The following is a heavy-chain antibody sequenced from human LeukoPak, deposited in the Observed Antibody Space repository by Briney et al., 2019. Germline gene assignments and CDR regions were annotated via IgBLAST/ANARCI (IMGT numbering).Heavy chain of an antibody. CDR1: GGSISSYY. Sequence: SETLSLTCTVSGGSISSYYWSWIRQPAGKGLEWIGRIYTSGSTNYNPSLKSRVTMSVDTSKNQFSLKLSSVTAADTAVYYCARDLSGSARSGCSSGWDFDPWGQGTLVTVSS. J-gene: IGHJ5*02. CDR2: IYTSGST. D-gene: IGHD6-19*01. CDR3: ARDLSGSARSGCSSGWDFDP. V-gene: IGHV4-4*07.